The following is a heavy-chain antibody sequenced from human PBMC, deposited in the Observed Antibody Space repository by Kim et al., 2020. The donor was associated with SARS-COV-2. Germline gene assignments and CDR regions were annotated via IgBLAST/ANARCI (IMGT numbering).Heavy chain of an antibody. V-gene: IGHV4-39*01. CDR2: IYYSGKT. D-gene: IGHD5-12*01. Sequence: SETLSLTCTVSGASIRNTTSYWGWVRQPPGKGLEWIGTIYYSGKTYYGPSLRSRVTISVDTSRNQFSLTLRSVTATDTAIYYCAKGSGYDCDYWGQGTLVTVSS. CDR3: AKGSGYDCDY. J-gene: IGHJ4*02. CDR1: GASIRNTTSY.